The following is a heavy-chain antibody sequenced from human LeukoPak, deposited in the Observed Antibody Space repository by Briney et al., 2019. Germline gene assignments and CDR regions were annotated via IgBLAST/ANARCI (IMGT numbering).Heavy chain of an antibody. CDR3: AKDLHYGSADY. CDR2: INSDGSST. J-gene: IGHJ4*02. V-gene: IGHV3-74*01. CDR1: GFTFSSYG. D-gene: IGHD3-10*01. Sequence: GGSLRLSCAASGFTFSSYGMHWVGQAPGKGLVWVSRINSDGSSTSYADSVKGRFTISRDNAKNTLYLQMNSLRAEDTAVYYCAKDLHYGSADYWGQGTLVTVSS.